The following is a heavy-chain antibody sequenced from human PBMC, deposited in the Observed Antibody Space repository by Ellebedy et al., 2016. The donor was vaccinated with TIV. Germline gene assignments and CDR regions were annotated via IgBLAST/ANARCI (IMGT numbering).Heavy chain of an antibody. CDR1: GGSISRSSYY. CDR3: ARDRSGGGGSGHYYYGMDV. CDR2: IYYSGST. V-gene: IGHV4-39*07. Sequence: SETLSLXXTVSGGSISRSSYYWGWIRHPPGKGLEWIASIYYSGSTYYNPSLKSRVNISVDTSKNQFSLKLSTVTAADTAVYYCARDRSGGGGSGHYYYGMDVWGQGTTVTVSS. J-gene: IGHJ6*02. D-gene: IGHD2-15*01.